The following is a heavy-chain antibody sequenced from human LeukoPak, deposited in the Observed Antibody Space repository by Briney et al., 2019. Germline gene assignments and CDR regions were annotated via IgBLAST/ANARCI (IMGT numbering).Heavy chain of an antibody. J-gene: IGHJ5*02. D-gene: IGHD5/OR15-5a*01. CDR3: AREVASTYNWFDP. Sequence: PGGSLRLSCAASGFTFSSYSMTWVRQAPGKGLEWVSAISGSGGSTYYADSVKGRFTISRDNSKNTLYLQMNSLRAEDTAVYYCAREVASTYNWFDPWGQGTLVTVSS. CDR2: ISGSGGST. CDR1: GFTFSSYS. V-gene: IGHV3-23*01.